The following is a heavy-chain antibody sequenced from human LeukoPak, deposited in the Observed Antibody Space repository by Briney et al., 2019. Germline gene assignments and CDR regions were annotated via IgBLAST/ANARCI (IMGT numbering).Heavy chain of an antibody. CDR3: AKDPPNYYESNGHYYRLNGDY. CDR2: ISSRGDVT. CDR1: GFTFTYYS. Sequence: PGGSLRLSCAASGFTFTYYSMSWVRQAPGKGLEWVSSISSRGDVTFYTDPVKGRFTISRDNSKNTLYLQMNSLRGEDTAVYYCAKDPPNYYESNGHYYRLNGDYWGQGTLVTVSS. V-gene: IGHV3-23*01. D-gene: IGHD3-22*01. J-gene: IGHJ4*02.